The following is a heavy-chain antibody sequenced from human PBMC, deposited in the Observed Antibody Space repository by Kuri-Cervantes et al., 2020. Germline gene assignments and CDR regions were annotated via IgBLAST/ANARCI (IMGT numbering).Heavy chain of an antibody. Sequence: ASVKVSCKASGYTFTGYYMHWVRQAPGQGLEWMGWISAYNGDTNYAQKLQGRVTMTTDTSTSTAYMELRSLRSDDTAVYYCARDWGYYDSSGYYPDYWGQGTLVTVSS. J-gene: IGHJ4*02. D-gene: IGHD3-22*01. CDR1: GYTFTGYY. CDR3: ARDWGYYDSSGYYPDY. CDR2: ISAYNGDT. V-gene: IGHV1-18*04.